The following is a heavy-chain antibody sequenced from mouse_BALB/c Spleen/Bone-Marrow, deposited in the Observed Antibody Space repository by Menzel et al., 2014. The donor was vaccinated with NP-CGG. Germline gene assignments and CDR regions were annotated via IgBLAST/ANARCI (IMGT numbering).Heavy chain of an antibody. Sequence: QVQLQQSGPELVKPGASVKISCKASGYAFSSSWMNWVKQGPGQGLEWIGRIYPGDGDTNYNGKFKGKATLTADKSSSTAYMQLSSLTSVDSAVYFCARGGLGLDYWGQGTTLTVSS. CDR1: GYAFSSSW. V-gene: IGHV1-82*01. CDR2: IYPGDGDT. D-gene: IGHD3-3*01. J-gene: IGHJ2*01. CDR3: ARGGLGLDY.